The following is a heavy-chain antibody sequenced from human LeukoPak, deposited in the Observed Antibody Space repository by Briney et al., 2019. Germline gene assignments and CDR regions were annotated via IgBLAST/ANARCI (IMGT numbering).Heavy chain of an antibody. J-gene: IGHJ4*02. CDR2: IYHSGST. Sequence: SETLSLTCTVSGGSMSSYYWSWIRQPPGKGLEWIGSIYHSGSTYYNPSLKSRVTISVDTSKNQFSLKLSSVTAADTAVYYCASGYYGDYSFDYWGQGTLVTVSS. D-gene: IGHD4-17*01. CDR1: GGSMSSYY. CDR3: ASGYYGDYSFDY. V-gene: IGHV4-59*08.